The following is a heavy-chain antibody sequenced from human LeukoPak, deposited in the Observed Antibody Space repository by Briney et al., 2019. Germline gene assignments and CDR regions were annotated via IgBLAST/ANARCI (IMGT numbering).Heavy chain of an antibody. CDR1: GYSISSGYY. D-gene: IGHD3-3*01. Sequence: SETLSLTCAVSGYSISSGYYWGWIRPPPGKGGEWIGSIYHSGSTYYNPSLKRGVTITGDTSKNQFSLKLSSVTAADTAVYYCARRGGDFWSGYFDYWGQGTLVTVSS. J-gene: IGHJ4*02. CDR3: ARRGGDFWSGYFDY. V-gene: IGHV4-38-2*01. CDR2: IYHSGST.